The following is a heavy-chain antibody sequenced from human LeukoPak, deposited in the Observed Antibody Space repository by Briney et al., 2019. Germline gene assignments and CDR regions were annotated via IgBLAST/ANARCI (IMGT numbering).Heavy chain of an antibody. V-gene: IGHV3-21*01. Sequence: GGSLRLSCAASGFTFSSYSMNWVRQAPGKGLEWVSSISSSSSYIYYADSVKGRFTISRDNAKNSLYLQMNSLRAEDTAVYYCARDELRYFDWPYWYFDLWGRGTLVTVSS. CDR3: ARDELRYFDWPYWYFDL. J-gene: IGHJ2*01. CDR2: ISSSSSYI. D-gene: IGHD3-9*01. CDR1: GFTFSSYS.